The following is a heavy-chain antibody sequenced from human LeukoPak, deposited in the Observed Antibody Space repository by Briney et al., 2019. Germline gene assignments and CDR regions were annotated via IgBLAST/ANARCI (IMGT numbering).Heavy chain of an antibody. CDR1: GYTLTELS. D-gene: IGHD3-10*01. V-gene: IGHV1-24*01. J-gene: IGHJ4*02. CDR2: FDPEDGET. CDR3: ATADYYGSGSYPRD. Sequence: ASVKVSCKASGYTLTELSMHWVRQAPGKGLEWMGGFDPEDGETIYAQKFQGRVTMTEDTSTDTAYMELSSLRSEDTAVYYCATADYYGSGSYPRDWGQGTLVTVSS.